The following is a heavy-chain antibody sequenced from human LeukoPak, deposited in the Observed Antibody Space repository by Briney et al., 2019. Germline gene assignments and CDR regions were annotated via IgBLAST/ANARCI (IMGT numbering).Heavy chain of an antibody. CDR3: ATDRAWGGFDC. D-gene: IGHD3-16*01. J-gene: IGHJ4*02. CDR2: IRTDGGST. CDR1: GFAFSTYW. Sequence: GGSLRLSCAASGFAFSTYWMHWVRQAPGKGLVWVSRIRTDGGSTYYADSVKGRFTVSRDNAKNTLYLQMNSLRVEDTAVYYCATDRAWGGFDCWGLGALVTVSS. V-gene: IGHV3-74*01.